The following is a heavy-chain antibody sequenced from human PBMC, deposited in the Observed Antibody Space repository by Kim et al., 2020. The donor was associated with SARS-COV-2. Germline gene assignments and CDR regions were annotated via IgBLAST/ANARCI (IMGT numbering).Heavy chain of an antibody. CDR2: ISGRGGST. D-gene: IGHD4-17*01. CDR1: GFTFYDYA. V-gene: IGHV3-23*01. Sequence: GGSLRLSCSASGFTFYDYAMTWVRQAPGKGLEWLSVISGRGGSTLYADPVKGRFTISRDNSKNTRYLQMDSLRIEDTDVYFCAKDHRDNWYSDYDVWGQGTGVTVAS. J-gene: IGHJ3*01. CDR3: AKDHRDNWYSDYDV.